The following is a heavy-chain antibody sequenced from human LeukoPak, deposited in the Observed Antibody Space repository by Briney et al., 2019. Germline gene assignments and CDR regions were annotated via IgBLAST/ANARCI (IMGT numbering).Heavy chain of an antibody. V-gene: IGHV1-69*13. CDR1: GGAFSSYA. CDR2: IIPIFGTA. J-gene: IGHJ4*02. CDR3: AREAGGQINGKYCSSTSCYDRVYYFDY. D-gene: IGHD2-2*01. Sequence: GASVKVSCKASGGAFSSYAISWVRQAPGQGVEWMGGIIPIFGTANYAQKFQGRVTITADESTSTAYMELSSLRAEDTAVYYCAREAGGQINGKYCSSTSCYDRVYYFDYWGQGTLVTVSS.